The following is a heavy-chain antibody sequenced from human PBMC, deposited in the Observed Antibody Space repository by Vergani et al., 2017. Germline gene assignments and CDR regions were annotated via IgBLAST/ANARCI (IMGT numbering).Heavy chain of an antibody. CDR2: IYPGDSDT. Sequence: EVQLVQSGAEVKTPGESLKISCKGSGYSFTSYWIGWVRQMPGKGLEWMGIIYPGDSDTRYSPSFQGQVTISADKSISTAYLQWSSLKASDTAMFYCARHVGAYYYEGYFDLWGRGTLITVSS. V-gene: IGHV5-51*01. D-gene: IGHD3-22*01. J-gene: IGHJ2*01. CDR1: GYSFTSYW. CDR3: ARHVGAYYYEGYFDL.